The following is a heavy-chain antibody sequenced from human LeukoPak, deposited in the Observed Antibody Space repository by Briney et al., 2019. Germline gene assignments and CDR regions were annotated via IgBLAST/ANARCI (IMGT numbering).Heavy chain of an antibody. J-gene: IGHJ4*02. CDR3: VARGGWARFDY. CDR1: GFTFSTYS. V-gene: IGHV3-48*04. CDR2: ISDGTSTM. D-gene: IGHD6-19*01. Sequence: QPGGSLRLSCAASGFTFSTYSMNWIRQAPGKGLEWVAYISDGTSTMYYTDSVKGRFTISRDDATNSLYLEMNSLRAEDTAVYYCVARGGWARFDYWGQGTLVTVSS.